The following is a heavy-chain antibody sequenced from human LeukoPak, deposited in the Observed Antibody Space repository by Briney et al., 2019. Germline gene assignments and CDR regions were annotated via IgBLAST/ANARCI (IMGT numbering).Heavy chain of an antibody. CDR3: AKAYSSSWYTIDY. Sequence: GGSLRLSCAASGFTFSSYGMHWVRQAPGKGLEWVAFIRYDGNTKYYADSVKGRFTISRDNSKNTLYLKMNSLRPEDTAMYYCAKAYSSSWYTIDYWGQGTLVTVSS. CDR1: GFTFSSYG. CDR2: IRYDGNTK. J-gene: IGHJ4*02. V-gene: IGHV3-30*02. D-gene: IGHD6-13*01.